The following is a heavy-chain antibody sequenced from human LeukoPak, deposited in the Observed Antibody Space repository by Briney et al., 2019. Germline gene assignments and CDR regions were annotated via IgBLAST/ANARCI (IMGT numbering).Heavy chain of an antibody. Sequence: SETLSLTCAVYGGSFSGYYWSWIRQPPGKGLEWIGSIYYSGSTDYNPSLKSRVIISVDTSKNQFSLSLISVTAADTAVYYCARDGVSALNLYSDLWGRGTLVTVSS. D-gene: IGHD3-3*01. V-gene: IGHV4-59*01. J-gene: IGHJ2*01. CDR2: IYYSGST. CDR1: GGSFSGYY. CDR3: ARDGVSALNLYSDL.